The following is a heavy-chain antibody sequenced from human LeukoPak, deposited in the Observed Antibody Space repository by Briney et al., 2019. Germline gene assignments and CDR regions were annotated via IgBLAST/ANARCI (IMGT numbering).Heavy chain of an antibody. J-gene: IGHJ4*02. CDR1: GFTFSSYS. CDR3: AKGKSGQQDY. CDR2: IRYDGSNK. D-gene: IGHD3-10*01. V-gene: IGHV3-30*02. Sequence: PGGSLRLSCAASGFTFSSYSMNWVRQAPGKGLEWVAFIRYDGSNKYYADSVKGRFTISRDNSKNTLYLQMNSLRAEDTAVYYCAKGKSGQQDYWGQGTLVTVSS.